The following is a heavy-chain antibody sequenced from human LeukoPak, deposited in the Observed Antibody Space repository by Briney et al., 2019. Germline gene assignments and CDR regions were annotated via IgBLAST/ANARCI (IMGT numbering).Heavy chain of an antibody. CDR1: GITLSNYG. CDR3: AKRGVVIRVILVGFHKEAYYFDS. J-gene: IGHJ4*02. Sequence: GGSLRLSCAVSGITLSNYGMSWVRQAPGAGLEWVSGINDRGSRTNYADSVKGRFTISTEHPKNTLYLQMNSLRAEDTAVHFCAKRGVVIRVILVGFHKEAYYFDSWGQGALVTVSS. V-gene: IGHV3-23*01. CDR2: INDRGSRT. D-gene: IGHD3-22*01.